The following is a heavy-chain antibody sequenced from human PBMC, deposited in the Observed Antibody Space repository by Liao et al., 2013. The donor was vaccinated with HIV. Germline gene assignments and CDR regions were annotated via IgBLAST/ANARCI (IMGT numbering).Heavy chain of an antibody. Sequence: QVQLQQWGAGLLKPSETLSLTCAVYGGSFSGYYWSWIRQPPGKGLEWIGEINHSGSTNYNPSLKSRVTISVDTSKNQFSLKLSSVTALDTAVYYCARMVVGALGAFDIWGQGTMVTVSS. CDR1: GGSFSGYY. CDR2: INHSGST. CDR3: ARMVVGALGAFDI. V-gene: IGHV4-34*01. J-gene: IGHJ3*02. D-gene: IGHD1-26*01.